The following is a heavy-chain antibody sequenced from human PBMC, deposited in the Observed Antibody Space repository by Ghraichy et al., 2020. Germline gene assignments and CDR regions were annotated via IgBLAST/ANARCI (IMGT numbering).Heavy chain of an antibody. V-gene: IGHV4-59*01. D-gene: IGHD3-10*01. CDR3: ARGSGSYYNIDY. CDR1: GDSISHYY. CDR2: IYDNLGT. Sequence: SETLSLTCTVSGDSISHYYWNWIRQSPGRGLEWIAYIYDNLGTNYNPSLKSRVIISIDMSKNQFSLKLTSVTAADTAVYYCARGSGSYYNIDYWGQGTLVTVSS. J-gene: IGHJ4*02.